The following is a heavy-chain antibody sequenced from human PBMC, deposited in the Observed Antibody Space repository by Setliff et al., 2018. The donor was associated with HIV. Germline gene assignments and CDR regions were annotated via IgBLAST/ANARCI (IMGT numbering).Heavy chain of an antibody. J-gene: IGHJ6*02. CDR3: ARMDTSYRSFDGLDV. CDR1: SGSFSTYY. D-gene: IGHD5-18*01. Sequence: SETLSLTCAVYSGSFSTYYWTWIRQPPGKGLEWIGEINHSGNTNYNPSLKSRVTMSVDTSKNQFSLKLNSVTAADTAVYYCARMDTSYRSFDGLDVWGQGTTVTVSS. V-gene: IGHV4-34*01. CDR2: INHSGNT.